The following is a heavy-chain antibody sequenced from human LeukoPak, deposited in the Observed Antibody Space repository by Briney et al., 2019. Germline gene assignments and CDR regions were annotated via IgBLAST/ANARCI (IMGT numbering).Heavy chain of an antibody. CDR1: GGSISSYY. CDR3: ATSPGYSYGNWFDP. Sequence: SETLSLTCTVSGGSISSYYWSWIRQPPGKGLEWIGYICYSGSTNYNPSLKSRVTISVDTPKNQFSLKLSSVTAADTAVYYCATSPGYSYGNWFDPWGQGTLVTVSS. D-gene: IGHD5-18*01. CDR2: ICYSGST. J-gene: IGHJ5*02. V-gene: IGHV4-59*01.